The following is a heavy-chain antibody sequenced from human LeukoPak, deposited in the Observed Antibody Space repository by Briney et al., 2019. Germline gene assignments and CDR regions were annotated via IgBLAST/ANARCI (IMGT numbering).Heavy chain of an antibody. CDR3: ARETGTTYLFDY. CDR1: GYTFTGYY. Sequence: ASVKVSCKASGYTFTGYYMHWVRQAPGQGLEWMGWINPNSGGTNYAQKFQGRVTMTRDTSISTAYMELSSLRSEDTAVYYCARETGTTYLFDYWGQGTLVTFSS. V-gene: IGHV1-2*02. CDR2: INPNSGGT. D-gene: IGHD1-1*01. J-gene: IGHJ4*02.